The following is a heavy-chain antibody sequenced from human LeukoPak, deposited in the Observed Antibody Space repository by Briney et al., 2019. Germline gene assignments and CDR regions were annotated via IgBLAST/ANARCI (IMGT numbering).Heavy chain of an antibody. Sequence: QTGGSLRLSCAASGFTFSSYGLNWVRQAPGEGLEWVSYVSPSSTTIYYADSVKGRFTISRDNAKNSLYLQMNSLRAEDTAVYYCAREHTQYGSGCTAAYWGQGTLVTVSS. J-gene: IGHJ4*02. V-gene: IGHV3-48*01. CDR1: GFTFSSYG. CDR3: AREHTQYGSGCTAAY. D-gene: IGHD6-19*01. CDR2: VSPSSTTI.